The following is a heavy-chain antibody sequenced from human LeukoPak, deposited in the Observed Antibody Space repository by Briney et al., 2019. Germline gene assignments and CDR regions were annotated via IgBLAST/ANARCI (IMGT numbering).Heavy chain of an antibody. D-gene: IGHD5-18*01. J-gene: IGHJ4*02. CDR3: ARVLYFRENSYAGPFDQ. CDR1: GFIFSNFW. Sequence: PGGSLRLSREASGFIFSNFWMSWVRQAPGKGLEWVANIREDGSEAYYVDFVKGRFTISRDNDKNSLHLQMNSLRVEDTAVYYCARVLYFRENSYAGPFDQWGQGTLVTVSS. V-gene: IGHV3-7*01. CDR2: IREDGSEA.